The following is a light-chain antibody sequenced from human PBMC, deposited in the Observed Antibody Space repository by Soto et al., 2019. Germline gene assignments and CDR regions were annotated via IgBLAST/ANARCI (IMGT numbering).Light chain of an antibody. CDR1: QSISSY. CDR3: QQSYSTLNT. J-gene: IGKJ5*01. CDR2: AAS. Sequence: QMTQSPFSLSASVGDRVTNTCRASQSISSYLNWYQQKPGRAPKLLIYAASSWQSGVPSRFSGSGSGTNFTLTISSLQPEDFATYYCQQSYSTLNTFGQGTRLE. V-gene: IGKV1-39*01.